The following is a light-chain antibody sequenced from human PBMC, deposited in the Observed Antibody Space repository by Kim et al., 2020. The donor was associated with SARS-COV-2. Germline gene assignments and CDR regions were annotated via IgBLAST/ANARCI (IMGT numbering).Light chain of an antibody. CDR1: QRSSSSN. J-gene: IGKJ2*01. Sequence: SPADRTNRSCRASQRSSSSNLAWYQQRPGQAPRLLLYGASSRATGIPDRFSGSGSGTDFTLTISRLEPEDFAVYYCQQYGSSPPYTFGQGTKLEI. V-gene: IGKV3-20*01. CDR3: QQYGSSPPYT. CDR2: GAS.